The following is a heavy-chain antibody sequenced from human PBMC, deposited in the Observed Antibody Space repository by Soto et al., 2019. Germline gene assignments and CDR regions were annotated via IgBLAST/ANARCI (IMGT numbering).Heavy chain of an antibody. J-gene: IGHJ4*02. CDR1: GYTFTSYY. D-gene: IGHD2-21*01. Sequence: ASVKVSCKASGYTFTSYYLHWVRPAPGQGLEWMGIISPSDGSTSYAQKFQGTVTMTRDTSTSTVYMELSSLRSEDTAVYYCARVPALNSRDVFDYGGQGTLVTVSS. V-gene: IGHV1-46*01. CDR3: ARVPALNSRDVFDY. CDR2: ISPSDGST.